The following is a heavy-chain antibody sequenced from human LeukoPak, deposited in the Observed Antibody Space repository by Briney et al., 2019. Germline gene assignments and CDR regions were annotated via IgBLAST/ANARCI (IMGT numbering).Heavy chain of an antibody. V-gene: IGHV4-4*02. J-gene: IGHJ4*02. CDR1: GGSISSNW. D-gene: IGHD4-11*01. CDR3: ARDESDFSKVAY. CDR2: IQYSGRT. Sequence: SGTLSLTCAVSGGSISSNWWSWVRQPPGKGLEWTGEIQYSGRTNYNPSLKSRVTISLDKSKKQFSLNLYSVTAADTAMYYCARDESDFSKVAYWGQGTLVIVSS.